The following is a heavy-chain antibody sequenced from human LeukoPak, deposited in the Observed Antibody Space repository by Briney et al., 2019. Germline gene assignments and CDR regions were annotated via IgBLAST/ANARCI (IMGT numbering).Heavy chain of an antibody. CDR2: ISSSSSYI. V-gene: IGHV3-21*01. CDR1: GFTLSTYS. J-gene: IGHJ3*02. D-gene: IGHD3-22*01. Sequence: PGGSLRLSCAASGFTLSTYSVNWVRQAPGKGLEWVSSISSSSSYIYYADSVKGRFTISRDNAKNSLYLQMNSLRAEDTAVYYCARESQSAYYFDSSGYEDAFDIWGQGTMVTVSS. CDR3: ARESQSAYYFDSSGYEDAFDI.